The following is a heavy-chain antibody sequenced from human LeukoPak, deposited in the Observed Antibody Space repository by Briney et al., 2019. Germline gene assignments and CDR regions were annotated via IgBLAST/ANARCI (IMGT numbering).Heavy chain of an antibody. CDR2: IHDSGST. D-gene: IGHD1-26*01. V-gene: IGHV4-59*08. J-gene: IGHJ6*02. CDR3: ARHMNGGSNPMDV. CDR1: RGSISSSF. Sequence: PSETLSLTCTVSRGSISSSFWSWIRQPPGKGLEWIGYIHDSGSTNYNPSLKSRVTISVDTSKNQFSLKLSSVTAADPAVYWCARHMNGGSNPMDVWGQGTTVTVSS.